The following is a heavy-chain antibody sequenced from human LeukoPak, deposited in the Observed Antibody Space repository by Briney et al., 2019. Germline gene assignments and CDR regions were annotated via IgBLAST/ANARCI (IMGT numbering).Heavy chain of an antibody. J-gene: IGHJ6*02. V-gene: IGHV1-2*02. D-gene: IGHD5-18*01. CDR3: ARDRSYSYGQMAYYYYGMDV. Sequence: ASVKVSCKASGYTFTGYYMHWVRQAPGQGLEWMGWINPNSGGANYAQKFQGRVTMTTDTSTSTAYMELKSLRSDDTAVYYCARDRSYSYGQMAYYYYGMDVWGQGTTVTVSS. CDR1: GYTFTGYY. CDR2: INPNSGGA.